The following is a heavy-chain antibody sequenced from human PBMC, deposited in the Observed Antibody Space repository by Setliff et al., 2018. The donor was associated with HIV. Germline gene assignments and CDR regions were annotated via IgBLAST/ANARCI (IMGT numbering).Heavy chain of an antibody. CDR3: ARLSTRAFDY. Sequence: GGSLRLSCVASGFTFSSYSMNWVRQAPGKGLEWVSSISSSSSYIYYADSVKGRFTISRDNAKNSLYLQMNSLRAEDTAVYYCARLSTRAFDYWGQGTLVTVSS. J-gene: IGHJ4*02. CDR1: GFTFSSYS. CDR2: ISSSSSYI. V-gene: IGHV3-21*04.